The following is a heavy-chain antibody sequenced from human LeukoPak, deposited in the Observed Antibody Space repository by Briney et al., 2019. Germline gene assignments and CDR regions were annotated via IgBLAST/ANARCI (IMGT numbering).Heavy chain of an antibody. Sequence: PGGSLRLSCAASGFTFSSYEMNWVRQAPGKGLEWVASINQDGTEKYYVDSVKGRFTISRDNAKNSLYLQMNSPRVEDTAVFYCAKVAKYYYGSEIYYFFEHWGQGTPVTASS. CDR1: GFTFSSYE. CDR2: INQDGTEK. V-gene: IGHV3-7*01. J-gene: IGHJ4*02. D-gene: IGHD3-10*01. CDR3: AKVAKYYYGSEIYYFFEH.